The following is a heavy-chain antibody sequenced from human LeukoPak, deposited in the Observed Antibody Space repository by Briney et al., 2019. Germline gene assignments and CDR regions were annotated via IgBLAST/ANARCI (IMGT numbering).Heavy chain of an antibody. J-gene: IGHJ5*02. D-gene: IGHD1-14*01. Sequence: GGSLRLSCAASGFTFSSYGMHGVRQAPGKGLERVAVISYDGSNKYYADSVKGRFTISRDNSKNTLYLQMNSLRPEDTAVYYCAKDPVYPLLVRFDPWGQGTLVTVSS. CDR3: AKDPVYPLLVRFDP. CDR1: GFTFSSYG. V-gene: IGHV3-30*18. CDR2: ISYDGSNK.